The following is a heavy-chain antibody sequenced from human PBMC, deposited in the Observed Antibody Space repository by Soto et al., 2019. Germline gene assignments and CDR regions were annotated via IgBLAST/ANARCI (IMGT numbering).Heavy chain of an antibody. J-gene: IGHJ4*02. CDR3: TTEGGYSGSYWGLGY. Sequence: PVESLRLSFQVSGFTLSDVWMNRFRQAPGKGLEWVGRSKIKRDGGTSEYAAPVKGRFTISRDDSKNTLYLQMNSLEIEDTAMYYCTTEGGYSGSYWGLGYWGQGT. D-gene: IGHD1-26*01. CDR2: SKIKRDGGTS. CDR1: GFTLSDVW. V-gene: IGHV3-15*07.